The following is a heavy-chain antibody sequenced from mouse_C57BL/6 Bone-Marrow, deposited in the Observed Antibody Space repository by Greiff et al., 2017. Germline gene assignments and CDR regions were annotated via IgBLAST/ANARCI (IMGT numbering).Heavy chain of an antibody. V-gene: IGHV5-16*01. CDR2: INYDGSST. D-gene: IGHD1-1*01. Sequence: EVKLMESEGGLVQPGSSMKLSCTASGFTFSDYYMAWVRQVPEKGLEWVANINYDGSSTYYLDSLKSRFIISRDNAKNILYLQMSSLKSEDTATYYSARGEYYGSAWFAYWGQGTLVTVSA. J-gene: IGHJ3*01. CDR3: ARGEYYGSAWFAY. CDR1: GFTFSDYY.